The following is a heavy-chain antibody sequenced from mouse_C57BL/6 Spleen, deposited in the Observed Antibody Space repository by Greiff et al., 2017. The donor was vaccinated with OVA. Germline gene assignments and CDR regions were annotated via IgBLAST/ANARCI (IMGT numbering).Heavy chain of an antibody. CDR3: ARAFYYDFSMDY. D-gene: IGHD2-4*01. J-gene: IGHJ4*01. CDR2: IYPGDGDT. V-gene: IGHV1-80*01. Sequence: SGAELVKPGASVKISCKASGYAFSSYWMNWVKQRPGKGLEWIGQIYPGDGDTNYNGKFKGKATLTADKSSSTAYMQLSSLTSEDSAVYFCARAFYYDFSMDYWGQGTSVTVSS. CDR1: GYAFSSYW.